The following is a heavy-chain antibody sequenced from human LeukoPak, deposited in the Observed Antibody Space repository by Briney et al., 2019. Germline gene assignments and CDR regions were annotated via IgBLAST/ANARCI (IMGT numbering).Heavy chain of an antibody. CDR2: ISGSGGST. V-gene: IGHV3-23*01. CDR1: GFTFSSYA. CDR3: ARHVVAVGFDY. J-gene: IGHJ4*02. Sequence: QSGGSLRLSCAASGFTFSSYAMSWVRQAPGKGLEWVSAISGSGGSTYYADSVKGRFTISRDNSKNTLYLQMISLRVEDTAVYYCARHVVAVGFDYWGQGTLVTVSS. D-gene: IGHD3-22*01.